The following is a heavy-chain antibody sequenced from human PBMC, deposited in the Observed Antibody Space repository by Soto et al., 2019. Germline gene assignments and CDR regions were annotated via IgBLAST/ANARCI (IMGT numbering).Heavy chain of an antibody. Sequence: SQTLSLTCALSGDSVSSNSAAWNWIRQSPSRGLKWLGRTYYRSKWYNDYAVSVKSRITINPDTSKNQFSLQLNSVTPEDTAVYYCARDSPPGSSGWYLFDYWGQGTLVTVSS. V-gene: IGHV6-1*01. D-gene: IGHD6-19*01. CDR1: GDSVSSNSAA. CDR3: ARDSPPGSSGWYLFDY. J-gene: IGHJ4*02. CDR2: TYYRSKWYN.